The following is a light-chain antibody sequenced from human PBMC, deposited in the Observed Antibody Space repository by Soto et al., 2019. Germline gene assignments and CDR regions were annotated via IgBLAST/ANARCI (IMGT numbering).Light chain of an antibody. J-gene: IGLJ2*01. CDR3: SSYTSSRTSVL. CDR1: SSDVGAYNY. Sequence: QSVLTQPASVSGSPGQSITISCTGTSSDVGAYNYVSWYQQHPGKAPKLMIYDVSNRPSGVSNRFSGSKSGNTASLTISGLQAEDEADYYGSSYTSSRTSVLFGGGTK. V-gene: IGLV2-14*03. CDR2: DVS.